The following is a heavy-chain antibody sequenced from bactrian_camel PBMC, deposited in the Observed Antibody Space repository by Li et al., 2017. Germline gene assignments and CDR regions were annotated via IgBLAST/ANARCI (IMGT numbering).Heavy chain of an antibody. Sequence: HVQLVESGGGLVQPGGSLRLSCVGSGFTFSSSWMYWVRQAPGKGVEWVAVIDGGSSYREYADSVKGRFAISRDNAKRTVYLQMRSLRTEDTALYYCTNLPDWGQGTQVTVS. CDR3: TNLPD. CDR2: IDGGSSYR. V-gene: IGHV3S6*01. J-gene: IGHJ4*01. CDR1: GFTFSSSW. D-gene: IGHD7*01.